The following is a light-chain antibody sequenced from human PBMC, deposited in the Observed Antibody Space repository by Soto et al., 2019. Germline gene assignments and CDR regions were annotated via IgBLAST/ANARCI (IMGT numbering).Light chain of an antibody. J-gene: IGKJ2*01. V-gene: IGKV3-20*01. CDR2: GAS. Sequence: EIVLTQSPGTLSLSPGERATLSCRASQSVSSNYLAWYQKSPGQPPSLLIYGASNRANGVPDRFSGSGSGTALTLTISRLEPEAFSVYYCQQYGTSPYTFGQGTKLEIK. CDR3: QQYGTSPYT. CDR1: QSVSSNY.